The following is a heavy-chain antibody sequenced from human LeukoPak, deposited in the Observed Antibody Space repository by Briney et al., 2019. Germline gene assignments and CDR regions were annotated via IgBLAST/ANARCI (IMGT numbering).Heavy chain of an antibody. CDR2: INPNSGGT. J-gene: IGHJ5*02. CDR3: ARGGTSVGYCSSTSCYPWFDP. V-gene: IGHV1-2*02. Sequence: ASVKVSCKASGYTFTGYYMHWVRQAPGQGLEWMGWINPNSGGTNYAQKFQGRVTMTRDTSISTAYMELSRLRSDDTAVYYCARGGTSVGYCSSTSCYPWFDPWGQGTLVTVSS. CDR1: GYTFTGYY. D-gene: IGHD2-2*01.